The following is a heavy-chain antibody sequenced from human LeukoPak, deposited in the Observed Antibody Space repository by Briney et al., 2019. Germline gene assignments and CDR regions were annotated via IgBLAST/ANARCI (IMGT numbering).Heavy chain of an antibody. CDR1: GFTFSSYA. D-gene: IGHD3-22*01. V-gene: IGHV3-23*01. J-gene: IGHJ4*02. CDR2: ITGSGGYT. CDR3: AKQSLYDSSGHFHY. Sequence: GGSLRLPCAASGFTFSSYAMTWVRQAPGKGPEWVSSITGSGGYTCYADSVKGRFTISRDNSKNTLFLRMNSLRAEDTAVYFCAKQSLYDSSGHFHYWGQGTLVTVSS.